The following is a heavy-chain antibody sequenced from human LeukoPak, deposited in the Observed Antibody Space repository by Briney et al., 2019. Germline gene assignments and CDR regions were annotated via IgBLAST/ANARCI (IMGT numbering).Heavy chain of an antibody. CDR1: GFTFSSYG. CDR3: AKDLITYYYGSGSPRPVDY. D-gene: IGHD3-10*01. V-gene: IGHV3-23*01. Sequence: PGRSLRLSCAASGFTFSSYGIHWVRQAPGKGLEWVSAISGSGGSTYYADSVKGRFTISRDNSKNTLYLQMNSLRAEDTAVYYCAKDLITYYYGSGSPRPVDYWGQGTLVTVSS. CDR2: ISGSGGST. J-gene: IGHJ4*02.